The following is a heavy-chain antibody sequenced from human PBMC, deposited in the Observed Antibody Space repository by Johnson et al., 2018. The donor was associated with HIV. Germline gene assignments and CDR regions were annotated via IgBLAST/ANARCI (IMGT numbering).Heavy chain of an antibody. CDR2: ISWNSGSI. Sequence: DVQLVESGGGLVQPGGSLRLSCAASGFTFSSYDMHWVRQATGKGLEWVSGISWNSGSIGYADSVKGRFTIARDNAKNSLYLQMNSLRAEDTALYYCAKVLEVGATKDDAFDIWGQGTMVTVSS. J-gene: IGHJ3*02. CDR3: AKVLEVGATKDDAFDI. CDR1: GFTFSSYD. V-gene: IGHV3-9*01. D-gene: IGHD1-26*01.